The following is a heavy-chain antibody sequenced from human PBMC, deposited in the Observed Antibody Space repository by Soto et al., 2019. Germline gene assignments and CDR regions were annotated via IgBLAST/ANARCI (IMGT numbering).Heavy chain of an antibody. J-gene: IGHJ3*02. CDR3: ARDLEYSYAPTANGAFDI. D-gene: IGHD5-18*01. Sequence: QVQLVQSGAEVKKPGASVKVSCKASGYTFTSYGISWVRQAPGQGLEWMGWISAYNGNTNYAQKLQGRVTMTTDTXTXTAXRELRSLRSDDTAVYYCARDLEYSYAPTANGAFDIWGQGTMVTVSS. CDR1: GYTFTSYG. V-gene: IGHV1-18*01. CDR2: ISAYNGNT.